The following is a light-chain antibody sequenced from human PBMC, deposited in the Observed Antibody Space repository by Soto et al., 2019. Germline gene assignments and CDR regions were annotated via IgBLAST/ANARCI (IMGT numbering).Light chain of an antibody. CDR2: QDS. J-gene: IGLJ2*01. Sequence: SYELTQPPSVSVSPGQTASITCSGDKLGDKYACWYQQKPGQSPVLVIYQDSKRPSGIPELFSGSNSGNTATLTISGTQAMDEADYYCQAWDRSNVVFGGGTKVTVL. CDR1: KLGDKY. V-gene: IGLV3-1*01. CDR3: QAWDRSNVV.